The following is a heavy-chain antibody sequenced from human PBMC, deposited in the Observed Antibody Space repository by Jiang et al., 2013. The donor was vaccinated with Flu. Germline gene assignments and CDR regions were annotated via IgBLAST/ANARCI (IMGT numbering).Heavy chain of an antibody. D-gene: IGHD3-22*01. V-gene: IGHV1-18*01. CDR3: ARDYYDSSGYSFDH. J-gene: IGHJ5*02. Sequence: KLQGRVSMTTDTSTSTAYMELRSLRSDDTAVYYCARDYYDSSGYSFDHWGQGTLVTVSS.